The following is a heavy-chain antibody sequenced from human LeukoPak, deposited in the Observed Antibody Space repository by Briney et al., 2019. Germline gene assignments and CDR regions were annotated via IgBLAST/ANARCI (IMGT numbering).Heavy chain of an antibody. V-gene: IGHV4-39*01. J-gene: IGHJ4*02. CDR2: IYYGGTT. CDR3: ARHSEGSDY. Sequence: SETLSLTCSVSGGSISSSSYYWGWIRQPPGKGLEWIGSIYYGGTTYYNPSLKSLVTISVDTSKNQFSLRLSSVTASDTAVYYCARHSEGSDYWGQGALVTVSS. CDR1: GGSISSSSYY.